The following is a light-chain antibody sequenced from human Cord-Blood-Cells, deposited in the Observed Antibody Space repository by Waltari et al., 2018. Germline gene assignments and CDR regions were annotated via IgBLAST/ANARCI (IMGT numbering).Light chain of an antibody. CDR1: QSISSY. V-gene: IGKV1-39*01. CDR3: QQSYSTLPMYS. CDR2: AAS. J-gene: IGKJ2*03. Sequence: DIQMTQSTSSLSASVGDRVTITCRASQSISSYLNWYQQKPGKAPKLLIYAASSLQSGVPSRFSGSGSGTAFTLTISSLQPEDFATYYCQQSYSTLPMYSFGQGTKLEIK.